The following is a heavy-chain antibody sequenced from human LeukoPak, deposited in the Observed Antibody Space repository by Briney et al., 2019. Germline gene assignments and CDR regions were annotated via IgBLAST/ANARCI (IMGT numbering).Heavy chain of an antibody. CDR3: VKGSAYFYGSGTHFDY. V-gene: IGHV3-64D*06. J-gene: IGHJ4*02. Sequence: GSLRRPCSASGFTFASYAMYWVRQAPGKGLEYVSAIGSSGDNTHYADSVKGRFTISRDNSKNTLYLQMSSLRAEDTAVYYCVKGSAYFYGSGTHFDYWGQGTLITVSS. CDR2: IGSSGDNT. CDR1: GFTFASYA. D-gene: IGHD3-10*01.